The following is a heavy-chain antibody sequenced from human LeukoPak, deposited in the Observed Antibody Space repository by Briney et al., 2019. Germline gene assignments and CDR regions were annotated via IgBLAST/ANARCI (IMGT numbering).Heavy chain of an antibody. J-gene: IGHJ4*02. CDR3: AKAYGSNGYYQLPIDF. V-gene: IGHV3-23*01. CDR2: ITAGGDTT. CDR1: GFTFSSYG. Sequence: GGSLRLSCAASGFTFSSYGMSWVRQAPGQGLECVSAITAGGDTTYYADSVKGRFTISRDNSRNTLYLQLNALRAEDTAVYYCAKAYGSNGYYQLPIDFWGQGTLVTVSS. D-gene: IGHD3-22*01.